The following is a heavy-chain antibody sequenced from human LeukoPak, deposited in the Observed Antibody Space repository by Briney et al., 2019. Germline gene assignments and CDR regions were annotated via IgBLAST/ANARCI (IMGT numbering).Heavy chain of an antibody. CDR3: AKVSIAWLSGWSYYFDY. Sequence: GGSLRLSCAASGFTFSSYAMSWVCQAPGKGLEWVSAISGSGGSTYYADSVKGRFTISRDNSKNTLYLQMNSLRAEDTAVYYCAKVSIAWLSGWSYYFDYWGQGTLVTVSS. V-gene: IGHV3-23*01. CDR2: ISGSGGST. J-gene: IGHJ4*02. CDR1: GFTFSSYA. D-gene: IGHD6-19*01.